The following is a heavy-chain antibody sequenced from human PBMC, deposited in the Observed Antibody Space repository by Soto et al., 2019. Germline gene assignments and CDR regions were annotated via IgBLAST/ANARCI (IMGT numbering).Heavy chain of an antibody. J-gene: IGHJ3*02. D-gene: IGHD2-21*02. CDR1: GGSISSGDYY. CDR2: ISYSGYT. CDR3: DRESTARDAFDI. V-gene: IGHV4-30-4*01. Sequence: QVQLQESGPGLVKPSQTLSLTCTVSGGSISSGDYYWSWIRQPPGKGLEWIGYISYSGYTYYNPSLKSRISISLDTSKNQFSLKLSSVTAADTAVYYCDRESTARDAFDIWGQGTMVTVSS.